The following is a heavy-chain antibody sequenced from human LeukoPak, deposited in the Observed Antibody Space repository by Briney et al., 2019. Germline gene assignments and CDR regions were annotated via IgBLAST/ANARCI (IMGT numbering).Heavy chain of an antibody. CDR1: GFIFSSYG. J-gene: IGHJ4*02. V-gene: IGHV3-30*02. Sequence: PGGSLRLSCAASGFIFSSYGMHWVRQAPGKGLEWVAFIRYDGSNKYYADSVKGRFTISRDNSKNTLYLQMNSLRAEDSAVYYCAKDLGTLISGTYYYYFDYWGQGTLVTVSS. D-gene: IGHD3-10*01. CDR3: AKDLGTLISGTYYYYFDY. CDR2: IRYDGSNK.